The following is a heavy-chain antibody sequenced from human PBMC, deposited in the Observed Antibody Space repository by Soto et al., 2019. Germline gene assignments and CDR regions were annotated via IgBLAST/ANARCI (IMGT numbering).Heavy chain of an antibody. J-gene: IGHJ4*02. V-gene: IGHV4-31*03. Sequence: QVQLQESGPGLVKASQTLSLTCTVSGGSITTGGYFWSRIRQHPGKGLEWIGYTYYSGTTHYNPSLKSRVTISVDTSKNQFSLKLSSVTAADTAVYYCARVVSGSYFDYWGQGTLVPLSS. CDR3: ARVVSGSYFDY. CDR2: TYYSGTT. D-gene: IGHD1-26*01. CDR1: GGSITTGGYF.